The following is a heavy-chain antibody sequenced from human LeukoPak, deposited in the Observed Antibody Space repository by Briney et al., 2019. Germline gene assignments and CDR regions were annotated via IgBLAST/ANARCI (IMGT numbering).Heavy chain of an antibody. CDR2: ISSNGGST. Sequence: GGSLRLSCEASGFTFSSYAMSWVRQAPGKGLEYVSAISSNGGSTYYANSVKGRFTISRDNSKNTLHLQMGSLRAEDMAVYYCARGRCSGGSCYSDYWGQGTLVTVSS. J-gene: IGHJ4*02. D-gene: IGHD2-15*01. CDR1: GFTFSSYA. CDR3: ARGRCSGGSCYSDY. V-gene: IGHV3-64*01.